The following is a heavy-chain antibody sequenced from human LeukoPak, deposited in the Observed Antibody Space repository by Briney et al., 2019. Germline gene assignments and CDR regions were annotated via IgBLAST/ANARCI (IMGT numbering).Heavy chain of an antibody. D-gene: IGHD6-13*01. J-gene: IGHJ6*02. Sequence: SETLSLTCAVYGGSFSGYYWSWIRQPPGKGLEWIGKINHSGSTNYNPSLKSRVTISVDTSKNQFSLKLSSVTAADTAVYYCARRRPRQYRSSWYHYFYYYGMDVWGQGTKVTVSS. V-gene: IGHV4-34*01. CDR2: INHSGST. CDR3: ARRRPRQYRSSWYHYFYYYGMDV. CDR1: GGSFSGYY.